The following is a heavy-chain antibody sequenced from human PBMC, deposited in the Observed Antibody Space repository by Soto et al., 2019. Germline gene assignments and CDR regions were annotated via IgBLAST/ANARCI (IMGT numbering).Heavy chain of an antibody. D-gene: IGHD6-13*01. CDR3: VRGDDSSFDY. Sequence: SQTLSLTCVISGDSVASDRATWNWARQSPTRGLEWLGRTYYRAKWKNDYALSVNSRITINPDKSKNQLSLQFSPVTPDDTAIYYCVRGDDSSFDYWAQGSLASASS. CDR2: TYYRAKWKN. V-gene: IGHV6-1*01. CDR1: GDSVASDRAT. J-gene: IGHJ4*02.